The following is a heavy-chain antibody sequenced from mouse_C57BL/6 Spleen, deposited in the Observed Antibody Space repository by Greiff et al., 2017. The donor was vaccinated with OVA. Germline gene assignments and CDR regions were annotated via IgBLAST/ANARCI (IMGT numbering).Heavy chain of an antibody. V-gene: IGHV1-15*01. CDR3: TRSGRGGYFDV. CDR1: GYTFTDYE. Sequence: VQLQQSGAELVRPGASVTLSCKASGYTFTDYEMHWVKQTPVHGLEWIGAIDPETGGTAYNQKFKGKAILTADKSSSTAYMELRSLTSEDSAVYYCTRSGRGGYFDVWGTGTTVTVSS. J-gene: IGHJ1*03. D-gene: IGHD3-1*01. CDR2: IDPETGGT.